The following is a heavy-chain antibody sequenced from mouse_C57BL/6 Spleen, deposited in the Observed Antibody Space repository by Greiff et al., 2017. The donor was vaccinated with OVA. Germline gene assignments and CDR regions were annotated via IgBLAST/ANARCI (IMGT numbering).Heavy chain of an antibody. CDR2: IRNKANGYTT. J-gene: IGHJ2*01. CDR3: ALAYYSNYPDH. Sequence: VQLKESGGGLVQPGGSLSLSCAASGFTFTDYYMSWVRQPPGKALEWLGFIRNKANGYTTEYSASVKGRFTISRDNSQSILYLQMNALRAEDSATYYCALAYYSNYPDHWGQGTTLTVSS. CDR1: GFTFTDYY. D-gene: IGHD2-5*01. V-gene: IGHV7-3*01.